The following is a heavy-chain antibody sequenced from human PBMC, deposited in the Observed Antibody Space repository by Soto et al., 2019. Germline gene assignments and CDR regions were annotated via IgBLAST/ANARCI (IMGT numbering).Heavy chain of an antibody. J-gene: IGHJ1*01. V-gene: IGHV3-23*01. CDR3: ARDQAAGGTISRYFQD. CDR1: GFTFSSYA. D-gene: IGHD6-13*01. CDR2: ISGGGSTT. Sequence: GGSLRLSCEASGFTFSSYAMSWVRQAPGKGLEWVSGISGGGSTTYYADSVKGRFTISRDNSKNTLYLQLNSLRAEDTAVYYCARDQAAGGTISRYFQDWGQGTLVIVSS.